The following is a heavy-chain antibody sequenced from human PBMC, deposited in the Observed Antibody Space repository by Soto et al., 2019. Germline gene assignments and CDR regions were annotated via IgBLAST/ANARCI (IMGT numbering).Heavy chain of an antibody. Sequence: NPSETLSLTCTVSGGSISSYYWSWIRQPPGKGLEWIGYIYYSGSTNYNPSLKSRVTISVDTSKNQFSLKLSSVTAADTAVYYCARRRKQQLVLGGMDVWGQGNPVTVSS. D-gene: IGHD6-13*01. CDR1: GGSISSYY. V-gene: IGHV4-59*01. CDR3: ARRRKQQLVLGGMDV. J-gene: IGHJ6*02. CDR2: IYYSGST.